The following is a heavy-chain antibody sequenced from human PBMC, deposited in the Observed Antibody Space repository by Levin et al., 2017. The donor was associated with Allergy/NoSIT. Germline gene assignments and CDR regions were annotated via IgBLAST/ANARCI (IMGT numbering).Heavy chain of an antibody. CDR3: ARDGVAAGVYFDY. Sequence: HPGGSLRLSCAASGFTFSDYWMNWVRQAPGKGLEWVANIKQDGSEKYYVDSVKGRFTISRDNAKNSLYLQMNSLRAEDTAVYYCARDGVAAGVYFDYWGQGILVTVSS. V-gene: IGHV3-7*01. CDR2: IKQDGSEK. J-gene: IGHJ4*02. CDR1: GFTFSDYW. D-gene: IGHD6-13*01.